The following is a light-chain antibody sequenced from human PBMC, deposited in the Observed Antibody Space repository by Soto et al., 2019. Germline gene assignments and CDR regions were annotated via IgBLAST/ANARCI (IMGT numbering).Light chain of an antibody. CDR2: DAS. Sequence: EIVLTQSPATLSLSPGERATLSCRATQTIINYLAWYQQKPGQTPRLLIYDASNRATGIPARFSGSGSGTDFTLTISSLEPEDFAVYYCQQRSNWPWTFGQGTKVEIK. V-gene: IGKV3-11*01. J-gene: IGKJ1*01. CDR3: QQRSNWPWT. CDR1: QTIINY.